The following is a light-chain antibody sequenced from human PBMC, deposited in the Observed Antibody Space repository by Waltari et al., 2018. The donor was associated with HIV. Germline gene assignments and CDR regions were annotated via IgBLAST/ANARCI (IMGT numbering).Light chain of an antibody. Sequence: DIVMTQSPDSLAVSLGERATINCKSSQSVLYSSNNKNYLAWYQQKPGQAPKLLIYWASTRESGVPERFSGSRSGTDFTLTISSLQAEDVAVYYCQQYYSTPPYTFGQGTKLEIK. V-gene: IGKV4-1*01. CDR1: QSVLYSSNNKNY. CDR2: WAS. J-gene: IGKJ2*01. CDR3: QQYYSTPPYT.